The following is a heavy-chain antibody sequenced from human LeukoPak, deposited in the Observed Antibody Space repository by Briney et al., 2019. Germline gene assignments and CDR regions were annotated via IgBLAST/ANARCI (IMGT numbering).Heavy chain of an antibody. CDR2: ISGTGGST. CDR1: GFAVSSNY. D-gene: IGHD2/OR15-2a*01. J-gene: IGHJ4*02. Sequence: GGSLRLSCAASGFAVSSNYMSWVRQAPGKGLEWVAGISGTGGSTHYADSVKGRFTISRDNSKNTVYLQMRNLRVEHTAVYYCAKVVAGNIDYYFDYWGQGILVAVSS. V-gene: IGHV3-23*01. CDR3: AKVVAGNIDYYFDY.